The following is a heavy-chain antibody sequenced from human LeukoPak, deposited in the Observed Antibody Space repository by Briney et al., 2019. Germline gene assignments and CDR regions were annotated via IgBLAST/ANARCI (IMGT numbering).Heavy chain of an antibody. CDR2: ISAYNGNT. CDR1: GYTFTSHG. D-gene: IGHD3-3*01. J-gene: IGHJ4*02. CDR3: ARFVVTIFGVVAGEYYFDY. V-gene: IGHV1-18*01. Sequence: GASVKVSCKASGYTFTSHGISWVRQAPGQGLEWMGWISAYNGNTNYAQKLQGRVTMTTDTSTSTAYMELRSLRSDDTAVYYCARFVVTIFGVVAGEYYFDYWGQGTLVTVSS.